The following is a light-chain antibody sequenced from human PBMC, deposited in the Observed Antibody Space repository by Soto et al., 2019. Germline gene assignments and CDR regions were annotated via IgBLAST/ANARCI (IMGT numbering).Light chain of an antibody. CDR2: GAS. J-gene: IGKJ1*01. Sequence: EIVLTQSPGTLSLSPGERATLSCRASQSVSSSYLAWYQQKPGQAPRLLIYGASSRATGIPDRFSGSGSGTDSTLTISRLEPEDFAVYYCQQYGSSPGTFGQGNKVDIK. CDR3: QQYGSSPGT. CDR1: QSVSSSY. V-gene: IGKV3-20*01.